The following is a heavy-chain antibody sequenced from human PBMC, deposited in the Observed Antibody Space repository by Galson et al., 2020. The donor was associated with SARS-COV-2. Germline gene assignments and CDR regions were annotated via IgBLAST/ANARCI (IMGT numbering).Heavy chain of an antibody. D-gene: IGHD3-9*01. J-gene: IGHJ4*02. CDR2: ISGDGGDT. CDR3: AKDALRYFDYLSPYYFDY. V-gene: IGHV3-30*18. CDR1: GFSFSSSG. Sequence: GESLKISCAASGFSFSSSGMHWVRQAPGTGLEWVAVISGDGGDTYYADSVKGRFTISRDNSQNTLYLQMNSLRAEDTAVYFWAKDALRYFDYLSPYYFDYWGQGTLVTVSS.